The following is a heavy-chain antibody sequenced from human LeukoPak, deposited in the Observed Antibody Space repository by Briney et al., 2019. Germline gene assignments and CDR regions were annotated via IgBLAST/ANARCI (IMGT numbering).Heavy chain of an antibody. CDR3: ARDGRWINYYDGSSPV. J-gene: IGHJ4*02. D-gene: IGHD3-22*01. V-gene: IGHV3-21*01. Sequence: PGGSLRLSRAASGFTFSSYSMNWVRQAPGKGLEWVSSISSSSSYIYYADSVKGRFTISRDNAKNSLYLQMNSLRVEDTGVYYCARDGRWINYYDGSSPVWGQGALVTVSS. CDR1: GFTFSSYS. CDR2: ISSSSSYI.